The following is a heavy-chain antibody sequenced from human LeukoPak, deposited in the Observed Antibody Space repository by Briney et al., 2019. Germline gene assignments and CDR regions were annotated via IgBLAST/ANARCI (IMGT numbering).Heavy chain of an antibody. D-gene: IGHD2/OR15-2a*01. J-gene: IGHJ4*02. CDR1: RFTFSNSI. CDR2: MSYDGFSK. V-gene: IGHV3-33*05. Sequence: GGSLRLSCASSRFTFSNSIFHWVRQAPGKGLEWVAAMSYDGFSKYYADSVKGRFTISRDNAKNSLYLQMNSLRAEDTAVYYRARDLLFDYWGQGTLVTVSS. CDR3: ARDLLFDY.